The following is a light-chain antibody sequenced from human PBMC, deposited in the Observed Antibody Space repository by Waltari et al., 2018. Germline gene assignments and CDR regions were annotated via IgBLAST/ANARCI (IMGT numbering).Light chain of an antibody. V-gene: IGKV1-5*03. J-gene: IGKJ1*01. Sequence: DIQMTQSPSTLSASVGDRVTITCRASQSISTWLAWYQQKPGKAPNLLIYKASAVESGVPARFSGSGSATDFTLTISGLQPDDFATYFCQQYNSFPWTFGQGTGVDIK. CDR3: QQYNSFPWT. CDR1: QSISTW. CDR2: KAS.